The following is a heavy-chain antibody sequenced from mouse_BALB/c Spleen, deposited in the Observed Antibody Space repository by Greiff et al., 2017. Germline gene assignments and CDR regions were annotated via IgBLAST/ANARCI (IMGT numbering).Heavy chain of an antibody. D-gene: IGHD2-1*01. J-gene: IGHJ2*01. CDR2: ISSGGSYT. CDR1: GFTFSSYA. V-gene: IGHV5-9-1*01. Sequence: DVMLVESGGGLVKPGGSLKLSCAASGFTFSSYAMSWVRQTPEKRLEWVATISSGGSYTYYPDSVKGRFTISRDNAKNTLYLQMSSLRSEDTAMYYCARKGGGNPFDYWGQGTTLTVSS. CDR3: ARKGGGNPFDY.